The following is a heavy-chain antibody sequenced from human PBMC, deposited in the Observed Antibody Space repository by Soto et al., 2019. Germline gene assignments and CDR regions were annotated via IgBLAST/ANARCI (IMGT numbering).Heavy chain of an antibody. CDR2: IYYSGST. D-gene: IGHD3-9*01. CDR3: ARSDILTGYYFDY. J-gene: IGHJ4*02. Sequence: SETLSLTCPVSGFSIRSSSYYWGWIRQPPGKGLEWIGSIYYSGSTYYNPSLKSRVTISVDTSKNQFSLKLSSVTAADTAVYYCARSDILTGYYFDYWGQGTLVTVSS. V-gene: IGHV4-39*01. CDR1: GFSIRSSSYY.